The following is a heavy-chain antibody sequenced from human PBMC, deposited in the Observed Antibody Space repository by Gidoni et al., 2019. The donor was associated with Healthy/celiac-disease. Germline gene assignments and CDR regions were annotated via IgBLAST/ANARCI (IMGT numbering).Heavy chain of an antibody. Sequence: QVQLVESGGGVVQPGRSLRLSCAASGITFSSYAMHWVRQAPGKGLEWVAVISYDGSNKYYADSVKGRFTISRDNSKNTLYLQMNSLRAEDTAVYYCASVEGTYYDFWSGYFPRPFDIWGQGTMVTVSS. CDR2: ISYDGSNK. D-gene: IGHD3-3*01. CDR3: ASVEGTYYDFWSGYFPRPFDI. J-gene: IGHJ3*02. CDR1: GITFSSYA. V-gene: IGHV3-30-3*01.